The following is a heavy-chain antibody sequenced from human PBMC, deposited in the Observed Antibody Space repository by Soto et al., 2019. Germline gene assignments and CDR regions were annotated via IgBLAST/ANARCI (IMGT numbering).Heavy chain of an antibody. Sequence: ASVKVSCKASGYSFTNYYMHWVRQAPGQGLEWMGLINPIGGTTTYAHNFQGRVTMTRDTSTNTIYMELSSLTSEDTAVYYGPRDPGTAVVDADPYCYGIDVRGVGTVATDSS. D-gene: IGHD3-22*01. CDR2: INPIGGTT. J-gene: IGHJ6*04. V-gene: IGHV1-46*01. CDR3: PRDPGTAVVDADPYCYGIDV. CDR1: GYSFTNYY.